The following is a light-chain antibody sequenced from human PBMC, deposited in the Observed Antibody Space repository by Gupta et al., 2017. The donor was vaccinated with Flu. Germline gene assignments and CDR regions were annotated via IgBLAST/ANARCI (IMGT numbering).Light chain of an antibody. Sequence: GQTARITCGGNNIGSKSVHWYQQKPGQAPVLVVYDYSDRPSGIPERFSGSNSGNTATLTISRVEAGDEADYYCQVWDSSSDHRVFGGGTKLTVL. CDR3: QVWDSSSDHRV. J-gene: IGLJ3*02. CDR1: NIGSKS. CDR2: DYS. V-gene: IGLV3-21*02.